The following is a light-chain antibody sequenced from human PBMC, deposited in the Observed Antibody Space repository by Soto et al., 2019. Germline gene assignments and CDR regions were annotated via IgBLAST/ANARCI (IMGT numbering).Light chain of an antibody. V-gene: IGLV2-23*01. CDR2: EGS. J-gene: IGLJ1*01. CDR1: SSDVGSYNL. Sequence: QSSLTQPASVSGSPGQSITISCTGTSSDVGSYNLVSWYQQHPGKAPKLMIYEGSKRPSGVSNRFSGPKSGNTASLTISGLQAEDEADYYCCSYAGSSTFYVFGTGTKVTV. CDR3: CSYAGSSTFYV.